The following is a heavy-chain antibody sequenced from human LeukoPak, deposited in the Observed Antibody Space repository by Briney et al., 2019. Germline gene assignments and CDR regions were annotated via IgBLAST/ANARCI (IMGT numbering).Heavy chain of an antibody. CDR3: AKGAQDFGDSTTDY. D-gene: IGHD4-17*01. CDR2: VSGSGGRT. CDR1: GFTFSNYA. V-gene: IGHV3-23*01. Sequence: QPGGSLRLSCAASGFTFSNYAMSWFRQAPGKGLEWVSDVSGSGGRTYYADSVKGRFTISRDNSKNTLFLQMNSLRVEDTAVYYCAKGAQDFGDSTTDYWGQGTLVTVSS. J-gene: IGHJ4*02.